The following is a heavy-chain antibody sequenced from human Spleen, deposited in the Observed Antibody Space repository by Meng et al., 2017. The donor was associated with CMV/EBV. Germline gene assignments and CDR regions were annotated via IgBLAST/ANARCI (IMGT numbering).Heavy chain of an antibody. CDR2: IRSKANSYAT. D-gene: IGHD4-17*01. Sequence: LAVAASGFIVNDNNLPWVRQASGKGLEWVGRIRSKANSYATAYAASVKGRFTISRDDSKNTAYLQMNSLKTEDTAVYYCTLTTVTTYGYWGQGTLVTVSS. CDR1: GFIVNDNN. J-gene: IGHJ4*02. CDR3: TLTTVTTYGY. V-gene: IGHV3-73*01.